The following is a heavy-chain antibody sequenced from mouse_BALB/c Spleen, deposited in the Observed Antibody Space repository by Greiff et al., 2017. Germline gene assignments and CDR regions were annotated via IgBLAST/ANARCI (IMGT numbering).Heavy chain of an antibody. V-gene: IGHV14-4*02. CDR2: IDPENGDT. CDR1: GFNIKDYY. J-gene: IGHJ4*01. Sequence: EVQLQQSGAELVRSGASVKLSCTASGFNIKDYYMHWVKQRPEQGLEWIGWIDPENGDTEYAPKFKGKATLTVDTSSSTAYVDLSSLTSEDSAVYYCARRVFYDYDGGYAMDYWGQGTSVTVSS. D-gene: IGHD2-4*01. CDR3: ARRVFYDYDGGYAMDY.